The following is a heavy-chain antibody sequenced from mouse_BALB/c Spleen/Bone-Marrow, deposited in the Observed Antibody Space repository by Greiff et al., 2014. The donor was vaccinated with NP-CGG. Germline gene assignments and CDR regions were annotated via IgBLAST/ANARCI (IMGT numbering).Heavy chain of an antibody. J-gene: IGHJ4*01. D-gene: IGHD1-1*02. CDR1: GISITTGNYR. Sequence: VKLMESXPGLVKPSQTVSLTCTVTGISITTGNYRWSWIRQFPGNKLEWIGYIYYSGTITYNPSLTSRTTITRDTSKNQFFLEMNSLTAEDTATYYCARDGNYAMDYWGQGTSVTVSS. V-gene: IGHV3-5*02. CDR2: IYYSGTI. CDR3: ARDGNYAMDY.